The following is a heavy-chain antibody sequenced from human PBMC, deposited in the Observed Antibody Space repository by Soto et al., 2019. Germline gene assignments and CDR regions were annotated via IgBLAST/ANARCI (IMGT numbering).Heavy chain of an antibody. CDR1: CYTFARYG. V-gene: IGHV1-18*01. J-gene: IGHJ6*02. D-gene: IGHD3-9*01. Sequence: ASVKVSFKASCYTFARYGFSWVRQAPGQGLEWMGWISGDNGHTNYAQKFQDRVTMAIDTSTSTAYMELRSLRSDDTAVYYCAREALPDYEILTGYYSTFYGLDVWGQGTTVTVSS. CDR3: AREALPDYEILTGYYSTFYGLDV. CDR2: ISGDNGHT.